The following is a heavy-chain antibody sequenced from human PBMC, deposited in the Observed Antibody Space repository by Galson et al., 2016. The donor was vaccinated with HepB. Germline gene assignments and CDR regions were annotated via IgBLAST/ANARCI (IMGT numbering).Heavy chain of an antibody. V-gene: IGHV4-38-2*02. CDR1: GGSIRSDYY. CDR2: LYPSEGT. Sequence: SETLSLTCIVSGGSIRSDYYWGWIRQPPGRGLEWIGSLYPSEGTYYNPSLQSRVTISVDTSKNELSLRLNSVTTADTGVYYCATGIVVAGKYYYYYMDVWGKGTTVTVSS. J-gene: IGHJ6*03. CDR3: ATGIVVAGKYYYYYMDV. D-gene: IGHD6-19*01.